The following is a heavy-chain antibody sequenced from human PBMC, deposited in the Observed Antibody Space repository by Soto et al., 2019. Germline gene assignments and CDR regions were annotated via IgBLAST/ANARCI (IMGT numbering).Heavy chain of an antibody. J-gene: IGHJ3*02. CDR2: IWYDGSNK. CDR1: GFTFSSYG. Sequence: GGSLRLSCAASGFTFSSYGMHWVRQAPGKGLEWVAVIWYDGSNKYYADSGKGRFTISRDNSKNTLYLQMNSLRAEDTAVYYCARRTTVGRRDAFDIWGQGTMVTVSS. D-gene: IGHD4-4*01. V-gene: IGHV3-33*01. CDR3: ARRTTVGRRDAFDI.